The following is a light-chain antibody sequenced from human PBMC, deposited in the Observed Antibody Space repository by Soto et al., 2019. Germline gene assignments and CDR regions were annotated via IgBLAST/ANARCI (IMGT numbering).Light chain of an antibody. Sequence: IVMTQSPATLSVSPGESATLSCRASQNIYYNVAWYQHRPGQAPRLLIYRASTRATGVPARYSGSASGTEFTLIISSLQYEDFTVYSCLQYHNLWAFGEGTKVEI. J-gene: IGKJ4*02. CDR3: LQYHNLWA. CDR2: RAS. CDR1: QNIYYN. V-gene: IGKV3-15*01.